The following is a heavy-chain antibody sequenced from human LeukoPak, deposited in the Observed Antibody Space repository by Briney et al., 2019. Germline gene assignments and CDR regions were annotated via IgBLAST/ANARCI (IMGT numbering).Heavy chain of an antibody. CDR1: GFTFSRYW. CDR3: AKDAAYYYYMDV. V-gene: IGHV3-74*01. D-gene: IGHD2-15*01. J-gene: IGHJ6*03. CDR2: INSDGSST. Sequence: QPGGSLRLSCAASGFTFSRYWMHWVRQAPGKGLVWVSRINSDGSSTSYADSVKGRFTISRDNAKNTLYLQMNSLRAEDTAVYYCAKDAAYYYYMDVWGKGTTVTVSS.